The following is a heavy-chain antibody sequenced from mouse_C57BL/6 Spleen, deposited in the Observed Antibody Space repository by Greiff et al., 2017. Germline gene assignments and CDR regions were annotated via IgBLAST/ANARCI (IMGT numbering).Heavy chain of an antibody. CDR2: IDPEDGET. Sequence: EVKLVESGAELVKPGASVKLSCTASGFNIKDYYMHWVKQRTEKGLEWIGGIDPEDGETKYAPTFQGKATITADTSSNTSYLQLSSLTSEDTAFYYCAREGYSGSWFAYWGQGTLVTVSA. CDR3: AREGYSGSWFAY. V-gene: IGHV14-2*01. CDR1: GFNIKDYY. D-gene: IGHD3-1*01. J-gene: IGHJ3*01.